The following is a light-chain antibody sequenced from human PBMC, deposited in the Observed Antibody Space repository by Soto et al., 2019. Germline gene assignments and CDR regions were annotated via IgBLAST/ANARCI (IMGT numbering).Light chain of an antibody. J-gene: IGKJ2*01. CDR3: QQYHDYSS. CDR1: QTINNW. CDR2: KTS. Sequence: DIQMTQSPSTLSASVGDRVTLTCRTSQTINNWLAWYQQKPGKAPKLLIYKTSTLESGVPSRFSGSGSGTEFTLTISSLQPDDFATYYCQQYHDYSSFGQGTRLEIK. V-gene: IGKV1-5*03.